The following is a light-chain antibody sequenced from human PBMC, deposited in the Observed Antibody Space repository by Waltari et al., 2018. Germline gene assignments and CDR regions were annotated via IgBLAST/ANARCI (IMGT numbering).Light chain of an antibody. Sequence: EIVLTQSPGTLSLSPGERATLSCMASQTVTSNYLAWYQQQKPGQAPRLLIYGASNRATGIPGRFSGSGSGTDFTLTISRLEPEDFAVYYCQHYGTSPETFGQGTKLQIK. J-gene: IGKJ2*01. CDR2: GAS. V-gene: IGKV3-20*01. CDR1: QTVTSNY. CDR3: QHYGTSPET.